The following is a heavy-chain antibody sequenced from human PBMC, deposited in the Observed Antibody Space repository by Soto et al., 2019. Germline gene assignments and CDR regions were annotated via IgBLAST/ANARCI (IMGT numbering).Heavy chain of an antibody. CDR2: ISADNGHT. D-gene: IGHD6-13*01. J-gene: IGHJ6*02. V-gene: IGHV1-18*04. CDR3: ARYKTSHSWSGGGMDV. Sequence: ASVKVSCKASGYTFTSYRITWVRQAPGQGLEWMGWISADNGHTNYAQNLQGRVAMTTDTSTGTAYTELRSLISDDTAVYYCARYKTSHSWSGGGMDVWGQGTTVTVSS. CDR1: GYTFTSYR.